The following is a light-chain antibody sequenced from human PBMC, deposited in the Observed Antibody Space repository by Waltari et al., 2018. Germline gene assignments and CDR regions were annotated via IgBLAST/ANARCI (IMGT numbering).Light chain of an antibody. CDR3: QQYGNSPLIT. Sequence: EIVLTQSPGTLSLSPGERATLPCRTSQSVTSDYLAWYQQRPGQAPTLLIYGASSRATSIPDRFSGSGSGTDFTLTISRLEPEDFAVYYCQQYGNSPLITFGQGTRLEIK. CDR1: QSVTSDY. CDR2: GAS. V-gene: IGKV3-20*01. J-gene: IGKJ5*01.